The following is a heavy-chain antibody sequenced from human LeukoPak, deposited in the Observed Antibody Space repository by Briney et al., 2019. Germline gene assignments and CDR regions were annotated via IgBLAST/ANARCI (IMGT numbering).Heavy chain of an antibody. Sequence: GGSLRLSCAASGFTFSSYAMSWVRQAPGKGVEWVSAISGSGGSTYYADSVKGRFTISRDNSKNTLYLQMNSLRAEDTAVYYCAKESPGIAAAGTAYFQHWGQGTLVTVSS. J-gene: IGHJ1*01. D-gene: IGHD6-13*01. V-gene: IGHV3-23*01. CDR3: AKESPGIAAAGTAYFQH. CDR1: GFTFSSYA. CDR2: ISGSGGST.